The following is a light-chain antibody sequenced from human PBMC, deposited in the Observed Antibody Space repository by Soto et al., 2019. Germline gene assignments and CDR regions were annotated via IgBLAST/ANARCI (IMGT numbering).Light chain of an antibody. Sequence: DIQMTQSPSTLSASVGDRVTITCRASQSISSWLAWYQQKPGKAPKLLIYKAYSLESGVPSRFSGSGSGTEITLTISSLQPDDFATYYCQQYLVGGGTKVEIK. CDR3: QQYL. CDR1: QSISSW. CDR2: KAY. V-gene: IGKV1-5*03. J-gene: IGKJ4*01.